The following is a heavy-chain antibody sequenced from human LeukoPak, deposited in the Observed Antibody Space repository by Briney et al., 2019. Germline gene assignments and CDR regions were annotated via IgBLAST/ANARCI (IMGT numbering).Heavy chain of an antibody. D-gene: IGHD6-19*01. CDR2: IYYSGST. Sequence: SETLSLTCTVSGGSISSSSYYWGWIRQPPGKGLEWIGSIYYSGSTYYNPSLKSRVTISVDTSKNQFSLKLSSVTAADTAVYYCARDMRPGIAVAGTSSSAFDIWGQGTMVTVSS. V-gene: IGHV4-39*07. CDR1: GGSISSSSYY. J-gene: IGHJ3*02. CDR3: ARDMRPGIAVAGTSSSAFDI.